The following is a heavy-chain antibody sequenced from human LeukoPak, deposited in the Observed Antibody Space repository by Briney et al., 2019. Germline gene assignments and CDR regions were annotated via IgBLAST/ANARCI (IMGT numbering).Heavy chain of an antibody. CDR2: IYYSGST. J-gene: IGHJ4*02. CDR1: GGSISSYY. CDR3: ARLIRLHYFDY. Sequence: SETLSLTCTVSGGSISSYYWSWIRQPPGKGLEWIGYIYYSGSTNYNPSLKSRVTISVDTSKNQFSLKLSSVTAADTAVYYCARLIRLHYFDYWGQGTLVTVSS. V-gene: IGHV4-59*08.